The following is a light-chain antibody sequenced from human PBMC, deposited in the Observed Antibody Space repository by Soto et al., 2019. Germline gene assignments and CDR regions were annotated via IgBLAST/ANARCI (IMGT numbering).Light chain of an antibody. CDR3: QPYGSSRT. Sequence: EIVLTQSPGTLSLSPGERATLSCRASQSVSSSYLACYQQKPGQAPRLLIYSTSSRATGIPDRFSGSGSGTDFTLTISRLEPEDFAVYYCQPYGSSRTFGQGTKVEIK. CDR1: QSVSSSY. CDR2: STS. J-gene: IGKJ1*01. V-gene: IGKV3-20*01.